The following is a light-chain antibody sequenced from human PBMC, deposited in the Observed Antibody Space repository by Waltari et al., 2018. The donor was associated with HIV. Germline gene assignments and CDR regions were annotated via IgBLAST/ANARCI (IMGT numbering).Light chain of an antibody. CDR2: EVS. CDR1: SSDVGGYNY. CDR3: SSYTSSSTPYV. Sequence: QSALTQPASVSGSPGQSITISCTGTSSDVGGYNYLSWYQQHPGKAPKRMIYEVSNRPSGVSNRFSGSKSGNTASLTISGLQAEDEADYYCSSYTSSSTPYVFGTGTKVTVL. J-gene: IGLJ1*01. V-gene: IGLV2-14*01.